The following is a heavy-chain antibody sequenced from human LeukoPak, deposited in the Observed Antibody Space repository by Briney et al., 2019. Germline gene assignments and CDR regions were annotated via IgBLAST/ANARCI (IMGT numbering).Heavy chain of an antibody. D-gene: IGHD3-10*01. CDR1: GFTFSSYS. J-gene: IGHJ4*02. CDR2: ISSSSSYI. CDR3: AKDFYGSGTYVLDY. Sequence: GGSLRLSCAASGFTFSSYSMNWVRQAPGKGLEWVSSISSSSSYIYYADSVKGRFTISRDNSKNTLYLQMNSLRAEDTAVYYCAKDFYGSGTYVLDYWDQGTLVTVSS. V-gene: IGHV3-21*01.